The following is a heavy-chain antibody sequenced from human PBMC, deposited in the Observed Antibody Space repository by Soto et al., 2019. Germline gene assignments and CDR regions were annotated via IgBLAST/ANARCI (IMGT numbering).Heavy chain of an antibody. CDR3: AKDLRTNAHYYYYGMDV. Sequence: QVQLVESGGGVVQPGRSLRLSCAASGFTFSSYGMHWVRQAPGKGLEWVAVISYDGSNKYYADSVKGRFTISRDNSKNTLYLQMNSLRAEDTAVYYCAKDLRTNAHYYYYGMDVWGQGTTVTVSS. CDR2: ISYDGSNK. D-gene: IGHD2-8*01. V-gene: IGHV3-30*18. CDR1: GFTFSSYG. J-gene: IGHJ6*02.